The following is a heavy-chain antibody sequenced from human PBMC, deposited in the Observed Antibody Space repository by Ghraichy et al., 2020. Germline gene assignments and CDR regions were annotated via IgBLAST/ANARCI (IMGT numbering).Heavy chain of an antibody. Sequence: ASVKVSCKASGSTFTSYGISWVRQAPGQGLEWMGWISAYNGNTNYAQKLQGRVTMTTDTSTSTAYMELRSLRSDDTAVYYCARVRVLWFGELPDAFDIWGQGTMVTVSS. CDR3: ARVRVLWFGELPDAFDI. J-gene: IGHJ3*02. V-gene: IGHV1-18*01. CDR2: ISAYNGNT. D-gene: IGHD3-10*01. CDR1: GSTFTSYG.